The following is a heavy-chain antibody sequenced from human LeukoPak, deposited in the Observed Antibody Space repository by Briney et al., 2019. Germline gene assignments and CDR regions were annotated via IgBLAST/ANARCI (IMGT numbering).Heavy chain of an antibody. CDR2: IYPGDSDT. D-gene: IGHD6-19*01. CDR1: GYSFISYC. CDR3: AGFTVAVAKFDY. Sequence: GGSLKISCMGSGYSFISYCIGWVRHMPGEGLEWMGIIYPGDSDTRYSPSFQVKVTIYAAKSISTAYPQSISLKASDTAMYYCAGFTVAVAKFDYWGQGTLVTVSS. J-gene: IGHJ4*02. V-gene: IGHV5-51*01.